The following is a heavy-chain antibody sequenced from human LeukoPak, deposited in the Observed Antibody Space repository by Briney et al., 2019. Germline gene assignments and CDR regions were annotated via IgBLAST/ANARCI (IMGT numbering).Heavy chain of an antibody. CDR1: GFTFSSYW. D-gene: IGHD1-1*01. CDR3: ASQTGTTYYYYYYMDV. CDR2: IKQDGSEK. V-gene: IGHV3-7*01. J-gene: IGHJ6*03. Sequence: PGGSLRLSCAAPGFTFSSYWMSWVRQAPGKGLEWVANIKQDGSEKYYVDSVKGRFTISRDNAKNSLYLQMNSLRAEDTAVYYCASQTGTTYYYYYYMDVWGKGTTVTVSS.